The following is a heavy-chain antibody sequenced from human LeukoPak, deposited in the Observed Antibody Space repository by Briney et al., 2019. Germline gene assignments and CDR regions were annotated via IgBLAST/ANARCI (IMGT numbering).Heavy chain of an antibody. Sequence: PGGSLRLSCAASGFTVSSNYMSWVRQAPGKGLEWVSVIYSGGSTYYADSVKGRFTISRDNSKNTLYLQMNSLRAEDTAVYYCALSSLLAAPDYYYYGMDVWGQGTTVTVSS. CDR3: ALSSLLAAPDYYYYGMDV. CDR1: GFTVSSNY. J-gene: IGHJ6*02. CDR2: IYSGGST. D-gene: IGHD6-13*01. V-gene: IGHV3-53*01.